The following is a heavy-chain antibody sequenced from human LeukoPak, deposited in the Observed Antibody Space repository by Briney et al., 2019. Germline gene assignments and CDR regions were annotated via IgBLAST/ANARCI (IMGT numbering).Heavy chain of an antibody. CDR1: GYTFTDHY. D-gene: IGHD3-22*01. Sequence: GASVKVSCKASGYTFTDHYLHWVRQAPGQGLEWVGWINPNIGDTNHAQKFQGRVTMTRDTSISTAYMELNRLTSDDTAVYYCAREGFYFDTGGSFDYWGQGTLVIVSS. J-gene: IGHJ4*02. CDR2: INPNIGDT. CDR3: AREGFYFDTGGSFDY. V-gene: IGHV1-2*02.